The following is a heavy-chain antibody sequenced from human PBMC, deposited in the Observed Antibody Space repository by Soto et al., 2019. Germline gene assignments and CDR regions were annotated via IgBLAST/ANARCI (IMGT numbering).Heavy chain of an antibody. Sequence: GGSLRLSCAASGFTFSSYAMSWVRQAPGKGLEWVSAISGSGGSTYYADSVKGRFTISRDNSKNTLYLQMNSLRAEDTAVYYCAKGSLRYCSGGSCYHSHFDYWGQGTLVTVSS. CDR1: GFTFSSYA. J-gene: IGHJ4*02. V-gene: IGHV3-23*01. CDR3: AKGSLRYCSGGSCYHSHFDY. D-gene: IGHD2-15*01. CDR2: ISGSGGST.